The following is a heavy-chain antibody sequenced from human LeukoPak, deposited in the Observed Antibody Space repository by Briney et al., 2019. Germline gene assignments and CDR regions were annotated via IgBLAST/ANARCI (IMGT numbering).Heavy chain of an antibody. CDR2: ISSSGSTI. J-gene: IGHJ4*02. Sequence: GGSLRPSCAASGFTFSSYEMNWVRQAPGKGLEWVSYISSSGSTIYYADSVKGRFTISRDNAKNSLYLQMNSLRAEDTAVYYCARDRDDSTTVTTPLYFDYWGQGTLVTVSS. CDR1: GFTFSSYE. V-gene: IGHV3-48*03. D-gene: IGHD4-17*01. CDR3: ARDRDDSTTVTTPLYFDY.